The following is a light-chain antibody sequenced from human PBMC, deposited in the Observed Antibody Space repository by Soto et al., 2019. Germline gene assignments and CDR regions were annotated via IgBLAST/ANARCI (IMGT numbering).Light chain of an antibody. V-gene: IGKV3-15*01. CDR2: GAS. CDR1: QSVSSK. Sequence: EIVMTQSPATLSVSPGERATLSCRASQSVSSKLAWYQQKPGQAPRLLIYGASTRATGISARFSGSGSGTEFTLTISSLQSEDFAVYYCQQYNDWPRTFGQGTRLEIK. CDR3: QQYNDWPRT. J-gene: IGKJ5*01.